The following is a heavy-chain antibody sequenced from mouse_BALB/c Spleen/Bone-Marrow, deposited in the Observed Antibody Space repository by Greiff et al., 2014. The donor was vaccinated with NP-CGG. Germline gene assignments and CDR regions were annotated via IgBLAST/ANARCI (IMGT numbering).Heavy chain of an antibody. CDR3: TGGKDYYAMDY. J-gene: IGHJ4*01. D-gene: IGHD1-3*01. Sequence: SGTVLARPGASVKMSCKASGYTFTSYWMHWVKQRPGQGLEWIGAIYPGNSDTSYNQKLKGKAKLTAVTSTSTAYMELSSLTNEDSAVYYCTGGKDYYAMDYWGQGTSVTVSS. V-gene: IGHV1-5*01. CDR2: IYPGNSDT. CDR1: GYTFTSYW.